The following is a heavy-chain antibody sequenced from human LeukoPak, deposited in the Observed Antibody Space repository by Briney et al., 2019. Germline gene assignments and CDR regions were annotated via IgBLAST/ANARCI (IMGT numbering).Heavy chain of an antibody. CDR2: MNPNSGNT. V-gene: IGHV1-8*02. D-gene: IGHD6-13*01. CDR3: ARGYSSSWHYYYYMDV. J-gene: IGHJ6*03. CDR1: GYIFTGYY. Sequence: ASVKVSCKASGYIFTGYYMHWVRQAPGQGLEWMGWMNPNSGNTGYAQKFQGRVTMTRNTSISTAYMELSSLRSEDTAVYYCARGYSSSWHYYYYMDVWGKGTTVTVSS.